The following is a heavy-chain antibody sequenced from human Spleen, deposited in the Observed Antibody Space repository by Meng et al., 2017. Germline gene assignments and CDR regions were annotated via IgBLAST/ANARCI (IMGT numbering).Heavy chain of an antibody. CDR1: GVSISDYY. D-gene: IGHD3-16*01. CDR2: VFRTGPS. Sequence: QPQLQESGPGLVKPSETLSLRCTVSGVSISDYYWSWVRQPPGKGLEWIGYVFRTGPSYYNPSLKSRVTISMETSKNEFSLNLYSVTAADTAVYYCAKYDSQSHKSFDNWGQGVLVTVSS. V-gene: IGHV4-59*01. CDR3: AKYDSQSHKSFDN. J-gene: IGHJ4*02.